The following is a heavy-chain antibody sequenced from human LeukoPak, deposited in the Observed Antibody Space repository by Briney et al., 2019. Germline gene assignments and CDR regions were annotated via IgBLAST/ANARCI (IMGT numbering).Heavy chain of an antibody. Sequence: SGPALVKPTQTLTLTCTFSGFSLSTSGMCVSWLRQPPGKALEWLARIDWDDDKYYSTSLKTRLTISKDTSKNQVVLTMTNMDPVDTATYYCARIRYYGSGSYNLDYWGQGTLVTVSS. J-gene: IGHJ4*02. D-gene: IGHD3-10*01. CDR3: ARIRYYGSGSYNLDY. CDR1: GFSLSTSGMC. CDR2: IDWDDDK. V-gene: IGHV2-70*11.